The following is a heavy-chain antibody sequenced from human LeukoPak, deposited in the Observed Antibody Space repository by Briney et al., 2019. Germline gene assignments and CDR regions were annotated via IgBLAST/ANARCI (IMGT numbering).Heavy chain of an antibody. Sequence: GASVKVSCKASGYTFTSYDINWVRQATGQGLEWMGWMNPTSGNTVYAQKFQGRVTMTRNTSISTAYMQLSSLRSEDTAVYYCARAPSSGWYGWFDPWGQGTLVTVSS. J-gene: IGHJ5*02. V-gene: IGHV1-8*01. CDR2: MNPTSGNT. CDR3: ARAPSSGWYGWFDP. D-gene: IGHD6-19*01. CDR1: GYTFTSYD.